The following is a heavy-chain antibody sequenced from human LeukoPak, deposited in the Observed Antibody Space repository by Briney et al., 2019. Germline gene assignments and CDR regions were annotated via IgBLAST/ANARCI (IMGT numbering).Heavy chain of an antibody. CDR2: IYYSGST. CDR3: ARLLGSSSWYGEDLTFDY. CDR1: GGSFSSYY. J-gene: IGHJ4*02. Sequence: SETLSLTCAVYGGSFSSYYWSWIRQPPGKGLEWIGYIYYSGSTNYNPSLKSRVTISVDTSKNQFSLKLSSVTAADTAVYYCARLLGSSSWYGEDLTFDYWGQGTLVTVSS. V-gene: IGHV4-59*01. D-gene: IGHD6-13*01.